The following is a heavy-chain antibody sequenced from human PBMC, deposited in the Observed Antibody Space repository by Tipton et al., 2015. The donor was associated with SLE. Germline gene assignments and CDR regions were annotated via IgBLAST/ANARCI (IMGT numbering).Heavy chain of an antibody. Sequence: QSGAEVKKPGSSVKVSCKASGGAFSRNAFSWVRQAPGQGLEWMGGIIPIFGTANYAQKFQGRVTITTAKSTSTANMQLSSLRTEDTDVYCCAGRGRYDSSSACYYNGMDVWGQGTTITDS. CDR1: GGAFSRNA. CDR3: AGRGRYDSSSACYYNGMDV. J-gene: IGHJ6*02. V-gene: IGHV1-69*05. D-gene: IGHD3-22*01. CDR2: IIPIFGTA.